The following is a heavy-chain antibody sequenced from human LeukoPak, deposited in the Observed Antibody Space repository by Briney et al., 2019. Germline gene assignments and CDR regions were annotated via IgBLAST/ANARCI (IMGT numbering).Heavy chain of an antibody. CDR3: ARGPYPWGWGGTFDP. CDR2: IYTSEST. J-gene: IGHJ5*02. CDR1: GGPISSWY. Sequence: PSETLSLTCSVSGGPISSWYWSWIRQPAGKGLEWIGRIYTSESTNYNPSLESRLSMSVDTSKNQFSLQLNSVTPEDTAVYYCARGPYPWGWGGTFDPWGQGTLVTVSS. D-gene: IGHD7-27*01. V-gene: IGHV4-4*07.